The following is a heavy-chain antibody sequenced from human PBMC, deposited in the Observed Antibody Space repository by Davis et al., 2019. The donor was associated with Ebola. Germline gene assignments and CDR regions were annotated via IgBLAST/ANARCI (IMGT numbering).Heavy chain of an antibody. V-gene: IGHV3-23*01. J-gene: IGHJ3*02. D-gene: IGHD1-26*01. CDR3: AKDTSNIWFDI. CDR1: GFVFRNYV. Sequence: GGSLRLSCAASGFVFRNYVMSLVRQAPGKGLEWVSTLGTSADTYYADSVKGRFTISRDNSKNTLYLQMNGLRVEDTAIYYCAKDTSNIWFDIWGQGTNVTVSS. CDR2: LGTSADT.